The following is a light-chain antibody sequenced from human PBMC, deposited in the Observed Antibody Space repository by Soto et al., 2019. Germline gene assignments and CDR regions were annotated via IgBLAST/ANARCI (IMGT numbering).Light chain of an antibody. Sequence: DIQMTQSPSSLSASVGDRVTITCRARQSISTYLNWYQQKPGKAPNLLIYAASNLESGVSSRFSGSGSGTDFTLTISSLQPEDFATYYCQQSYTIPLTFGGGTKVEIK. V-gene: IGKV1-39*01. J-gene: IGKJ4*01. CDR3: QQSYTIPLT. CDR1: QSISTY. CDR2: AAS.